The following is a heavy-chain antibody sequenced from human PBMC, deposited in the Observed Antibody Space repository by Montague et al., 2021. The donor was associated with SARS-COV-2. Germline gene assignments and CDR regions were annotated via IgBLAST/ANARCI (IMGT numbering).Heavy chain of an antibody. J-gene: IGHJ6*02. D-gene: IGHD3-9*01. CDR2: IYYTGSS. CDR1: GGSVSSGSFY. V-gene: IGHV4-61*01. CDR3: ASLRGSAEILTAFQGVSYFYGTDV. Sequence: SETLSLTCTVSGGSVSSGSFYWSWIRQPPGKGLELIGYIYYTGSSNYNPSLRSRVTISVDTSKNQFSLKLSSVTAADTAVYYCASLRGSAEILTAFQGVSYFYGTDVWGQGTTVTVSS.